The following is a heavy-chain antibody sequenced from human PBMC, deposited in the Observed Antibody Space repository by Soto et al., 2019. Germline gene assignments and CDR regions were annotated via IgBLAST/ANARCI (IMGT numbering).Heavy chain of an antibody. D-gene: IGHD2-15*01. CDR1: GGSISSGGYY. CDR3: AREDCSGGSCYNWFDP. CDR2: IYYSGST. Sequence: SETLSLTCTVSGGSISSGGYYWSWIRQHPGKGLEWIGYIYYSGSTYYNPSLKSRVTISVDTSKNQFSLKLSSVTAADTAVYYCAREDCSGGSCYNWFDPWGQGTLVTVSS. V-gene: IGHV4-31*03. J-gene: IGHJ5*02.